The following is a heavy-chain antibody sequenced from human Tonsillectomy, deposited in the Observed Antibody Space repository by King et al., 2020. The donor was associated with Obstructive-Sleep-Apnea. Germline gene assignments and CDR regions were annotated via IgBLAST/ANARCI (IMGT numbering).Heavy chain of an antibody. CDR3: ARVLLTGGIDY. CDR1: CGSISSSRYY. CDR2: IYYSGSA. J-gene: IGHJ4*02. V-gene: IGHV4-39*07. Sequence: QLQESGPGLVKPSETLSLTCTGSCGSISSSRYYWVWIRQPPGKGLGWIGNIYYSGSAYYNPSLTSLGTISVNTSRNQLSLNLSSVTAADTVVYYCARVLLTGGIDYWGQGTLVTVSS. D-gene: IGHD3-16*01.